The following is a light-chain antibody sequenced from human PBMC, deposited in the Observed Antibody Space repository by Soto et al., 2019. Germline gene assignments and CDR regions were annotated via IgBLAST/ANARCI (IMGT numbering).Light chain of an antibody. CDR2: DAS. CDR1: QDINNY. CDR3: QQSYSSSPIT. V-gene: IGKV1-39*01. Sequence: DIQMAQSPSSVSASVGYRVTITCQASQDINNYLNWYQQKSGKAPKLLIYDASDLQSGVPPRFSGSGSGTEFTLTINSLRPEDFASYYCQQSYSSSPITFGPGTRLEIK. J-gene: IGKJ5*01.